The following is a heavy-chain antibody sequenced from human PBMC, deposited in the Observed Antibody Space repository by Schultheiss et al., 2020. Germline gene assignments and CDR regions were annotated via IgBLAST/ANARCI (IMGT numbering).Heavy chain of an antibody. V-gene: IGHV4-30-4*01. J-gene: IGHJ5*02. CDR3: ARHTTMVPNWIDP. CDR1: GGSISSGDYY. Sequence: SETLSLTCTVSGGSISSGDYYWSWIRQPPGKGLEWIGYIYYSGITYYNPSLKSRVTISVDRSKNQFSLKLSSVTAADTAVYYCARHTTMVPNWIDPWGQGTLVTVSS. CDR2: IYYSGIT. D-gene: IGHD4/OR15-4a*01.